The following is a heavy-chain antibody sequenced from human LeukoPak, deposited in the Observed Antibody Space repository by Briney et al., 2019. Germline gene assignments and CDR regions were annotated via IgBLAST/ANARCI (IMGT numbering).Heavy chain of an antibody. CDR1: GFTFTSSA. CDR3: AADPSGDYVNYMDV. V-gene: IGHV1-58*02. CDR2: IVVSSGNT. D-gene: IGHD4-17*01. Sequence: SVKVSCKASGFTFTSSAMQWVRHARGQRLEWIGWIVVSSGNTNYAQKFQERVTITRGMSTSTAYMELSSLRSEDTAVYYCAADPSGDYVNYMDVWGKGTTVTVSS. J-gene: IGHJ6*03.